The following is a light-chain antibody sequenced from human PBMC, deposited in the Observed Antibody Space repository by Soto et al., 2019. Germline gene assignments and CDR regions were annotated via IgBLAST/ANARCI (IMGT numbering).Light chain of an antibody. CDR2: DAS. CDR1: QSVSNNY. Sequence: EIVLTQSPCTLSLSPGERATLSCRASQSVSNNYLAWYQQKPGQAPRLLIYDASNRATGIPDRFSGSGSETDFTLTISRLEPEDFAVYYCQQYSRSPRTFGQGTKVDIK. J-gene: IGKJ1*01. V-gene: IGKV3-20*01. CDR3: QQYSRSPRT.